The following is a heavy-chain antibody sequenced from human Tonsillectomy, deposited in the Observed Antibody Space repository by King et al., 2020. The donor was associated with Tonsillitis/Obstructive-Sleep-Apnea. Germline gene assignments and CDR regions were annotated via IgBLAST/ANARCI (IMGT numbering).Heavy chain of an antibody. CDR1: GYTLTELS. V-gene: IGHV1-24*01. J-gene: IGHJ4*02. CDR3: ATVAPPVRGPRNRLVLLDY. CDR2: FDPEDGET. D-gene: IGHD3-9*01. Sequence: VQLVESGAEVKKPGASVKVSCKVSGYTLTELSMHWVRQAPGKGLEWMGGFDPEDGETIYAQKFQGRVTMTEDTSTDTAYMELSSLRSEDTAVYYCATVAPPVRGPRNRLVLLDYWGQGTLVTVSS.